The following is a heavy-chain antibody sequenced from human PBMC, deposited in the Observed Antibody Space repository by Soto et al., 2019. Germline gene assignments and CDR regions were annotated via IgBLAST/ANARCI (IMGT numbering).Heavy chain of an antibody. CDR1: GYTFTSYG. CDR3: ASSYCGGDCYSVYYYYGMDV. V-gene: IGHV1-18*01. CDR2: ISAYNGNT. J-gene: IGHJ6*02. D-gene: IGHD2-21*02. Sequence: QVQLVQSGAEVKKPGASVKVSCKASGYTFTSYGISWVRQAPGQGLEWMGWISAYNGNTNYAQKLQGRVTMTTDTSTSTAHMELRSLRSDGTAVYYCASSYCGGDCYSVYYYYGMDVWGQGTTVTVSS.